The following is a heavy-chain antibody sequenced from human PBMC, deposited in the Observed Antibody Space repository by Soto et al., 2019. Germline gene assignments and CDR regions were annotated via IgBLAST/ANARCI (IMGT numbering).Heavy chain of an antibody. J-gene: IGHJ4*02. V-gene: IGHV2-5*02. CDR3: AHERDSRYSSSCFYY. Sequence: SGPTLVNPTQTLTLTCTFSGFSLNTRRMSVGWIRQPPGKALEWLALIYWDDDKRYSPSLKSRLTIIKDTSKNQVVLIMTNMDPVDTATYYCAHERDSRYSSSCFYYWGQGTLVTVSS. D-gene: IGHD6-13*01. CDR2: IYWDDDK. CDR1: GFSLNTRRMS.